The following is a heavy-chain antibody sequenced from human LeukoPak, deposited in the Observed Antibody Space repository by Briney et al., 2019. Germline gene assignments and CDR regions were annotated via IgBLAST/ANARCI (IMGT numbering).Heavy chain of an antibody. Sequence: GGSLRLSCAASGFTFSNAWMSWVRQAPGKGLEWVGRIKSKTDGGTTDYAAPVKGRFTISRDDSKNTLYLQMNSLKTEDTAVYYCTTSRSRFLEWIGYWGQGTLVTVSS. CDR1: GFTFSNAW. J-gene: IGHJ4*02. CDR3: TTSRSRFLEWIGY. CDR2: IKSKTDGGTT. V-gene: IGHV3-15*01. D-gene: IGHD3-3*01.